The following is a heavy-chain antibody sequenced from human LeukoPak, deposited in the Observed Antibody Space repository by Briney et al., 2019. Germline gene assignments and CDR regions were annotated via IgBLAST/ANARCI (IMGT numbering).Heavy chain of an antibody. Sequence: GESLKISCKGSGYSFTSYWIGWVRQMPGKGLEWMGIIYPGDSDTRYSPSFQGQVTISADESISTAYLQWSSLKASDTAMYYCARLGYRGYDSFFSDYWGQGTLVTVSS. J-gene: IGHJ4*02. CDR2: IYPGDSDT. V-gene: IGHV5-51*01. CDR1: GYSFTSYW. CDR3: ARLGYRGYDSFFSDY. D-gene: IGHD5-12*01.